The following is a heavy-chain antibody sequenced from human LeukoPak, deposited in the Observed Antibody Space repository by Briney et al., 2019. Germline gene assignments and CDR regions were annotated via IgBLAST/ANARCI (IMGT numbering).Heavy chain of an antibody. D-gene: IGHD6-19*01. CDR2: LYTSGTT. V-gene: IGHV4-61*09. CDR3: ARAGGSVGWYGTIDS. Sequence: SETLSLTCTVSGGSISSGSCYWTWLRQPAGKGLEWIGHLYTSGTTSYSPSLQSRVTISADTSKHQFSLRLTSVTAADTAVYYCARAGGSVGWYGTIDSWGQGTLVTVSS. CDR1: GGSISSGSCY. J-gene: IGHJ4*02.